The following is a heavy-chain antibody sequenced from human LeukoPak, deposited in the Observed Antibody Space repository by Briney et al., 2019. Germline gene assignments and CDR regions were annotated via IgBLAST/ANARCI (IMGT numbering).Heavy chain of an antibody. V-gene: IGHV3-23*01. Sequence: PGGSLRLSCATSGFAFSNYAMSWFRQAPGKGLEWVSGISGVNTYYAYSVTGRFTISRDNSKNVLYVQMNRLRVEDAAVYFCAKDVCTSPRCLLYSDSWGQGTLVTVSS. D-gene: IGHD2-8*01. CDR2: ISGVNT. CDR3: AKDVCTSPRCLLYSDS. J-gene: IGHJ4*02. CDR1: GFAFSNYA.